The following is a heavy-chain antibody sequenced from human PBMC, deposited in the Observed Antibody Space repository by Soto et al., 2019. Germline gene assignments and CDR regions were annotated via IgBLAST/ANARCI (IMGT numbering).Heavy chain of an antibody. CDR1: GDSIGGVGF. J-gene: IGHJ5*01. V-gene: IGHV4-31*03. D-gene: IGHD3-9*01. CDR3: ARSGETGIVTPSRWFDS. CDR2: ISSSGST. Sequence: SETLSLTCTASGDSIGGVGFWCWIRRFPGRGLEWIGCISSSGSTYYNPALNNRISLSLDTSQNQFSLKLLSVTAADTAIYYFARSGETGIVTPSRWFDSWGQGTLVTVS.